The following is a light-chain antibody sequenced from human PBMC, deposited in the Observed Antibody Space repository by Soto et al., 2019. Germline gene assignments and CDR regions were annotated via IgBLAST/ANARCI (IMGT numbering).Light chain of an antibody. CDR1: SSDVGNYNL. J-gene: IGLJ1*01. V-gene: IGLV2-23*02. Sequence: QSVLTQPASVSGSPGQSITISCTGTSSDVGNYNLVSWYQQHPGKAPKILIYEVSQRPSGASNRFSGSKSGNTAALTISGLQAEDEADYYCCSFVGSTTSYIFGTGTKLTVL. CDR3: CSFVGSTTSYI. CDR2: EVS.